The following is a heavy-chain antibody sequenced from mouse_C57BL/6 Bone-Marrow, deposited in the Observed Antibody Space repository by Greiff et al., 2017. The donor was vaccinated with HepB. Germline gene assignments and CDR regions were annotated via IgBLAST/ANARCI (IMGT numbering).Heavy chain of an antibody. J-gene: IGHJ1*03. CDR2: INPYNGGT. CDR1: GYTFTDYY. D-gene: IGHD1-1*01. Sequence: VQLQQSGPVLVKPGASVKMSCKASGYTFTDYYMNWVKQSHGKSLEWIGVINPYNGGTSYNQKFKGKATLTVDKSSSTAYMELNSLTSEDSAVYYCARPYGSSSYWYFDVWGTGTTVTVSS. V-gene: IGHV1-19*01. CDR3: ARPYGSSSYWYFDV.